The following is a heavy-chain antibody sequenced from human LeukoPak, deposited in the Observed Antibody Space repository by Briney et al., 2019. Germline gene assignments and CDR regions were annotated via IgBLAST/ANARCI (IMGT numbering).Heavy chain of an antibody. Sequence: SETLSLXCTVSGGSISSGSYYWSWIRQPAGKGLEWIGRIYTSGITNYNPSLESRVTISVDTSKNQFSLKLSSVTAADTAVYYCARDASGRKDYWGQGTLVTVSS. CDR3: ARDASGRKDY. J-gene: IGHJ4*02. D-gene: IGHD1-26*01. V-gene: IGHV4-61*02. CDR1: GGSISSGSYY. CDR2: IYTSGIT.